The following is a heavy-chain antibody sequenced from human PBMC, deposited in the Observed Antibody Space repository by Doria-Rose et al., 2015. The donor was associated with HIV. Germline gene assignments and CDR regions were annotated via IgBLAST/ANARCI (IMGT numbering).Heavy chain of an antibody. V-gene: IGHV2-26*01. J-gene: IGHJ4*02. Sequence: QVTLKESGPVLVKPTETLTLTCTVSGVSLSSPGMGVSWIRQPPGKALEWLANIFSDDERSYETSLKSRLLISRGTCKSQVVLTMTDMDPVDTATYYCARIKSSRWYHKYYFDFWGQGTLVIVSA. CDR1: GVSLSSPGMG. D-gene: IGHD6-13*01. CDR2: IFSDDER. CDR3: ARIKSSRWYHKYYFDF.